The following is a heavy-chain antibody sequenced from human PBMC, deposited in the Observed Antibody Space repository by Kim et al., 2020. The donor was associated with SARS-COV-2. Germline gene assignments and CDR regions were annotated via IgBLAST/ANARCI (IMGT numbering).Heavy chain of an antibody. CDR2: ISSSSSTI. CDR3: ARESQWLGYYYYGMDV. V-gene: IGHV3-48*02. CDR1: GFTFSSYS. J-gene: IGHJ6*02. Sequence: GGSLRLSCAAPGFTFSSYSMNWVRQAPGKGLEWVSYISSSSSTIYYADSVKGRFTISRDNAKNSLYLQMNSLRDEDTAVYYCARESQWLGYYYYGMDVWGQGTTVTVSS. D-gene: IGHD6-19*01.